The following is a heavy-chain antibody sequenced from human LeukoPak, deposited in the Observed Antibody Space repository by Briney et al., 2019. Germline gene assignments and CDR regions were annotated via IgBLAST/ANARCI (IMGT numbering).Heavy chain of an antibody. CDR1: GFTFSSFA. V-gene: IGHV3-64D*06. CDR3: VKDISPRITIDSDY. CDR2: ISSNGGST. D-gene: IGHD3-10*01. Sequence: GGSLRLSCPASGFTFSSFAMHWVRQVPGKGLEYVSAISSNGGSTYYADSVKGRFTISRDNSKNTLYLQMSSLRAEDTAVYYCVKDISPRITIDSDYWGQGTLVTVSS. J-gene: IGHJ4*02.